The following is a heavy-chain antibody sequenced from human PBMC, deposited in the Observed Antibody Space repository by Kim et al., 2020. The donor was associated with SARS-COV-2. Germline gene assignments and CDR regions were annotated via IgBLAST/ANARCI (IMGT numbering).Heavy chain of an antibody. CDR3: ARDSGLYGDRDY. CDR2: ISSSSSYI. V-gene: IGHV3-21*04. CDR1: GFTFSSYS. D-gene: IGHD4-17*01. Sequence: GGSLRLSCAASGFTFSSYSMNWVRQAPGKGLEWVSSISSSSSYIYYADSVKGRFTISRDNAKNSLYLQMNSLRAEDTAVYYCARDSGLYGDRDYWGQGTLVTVSS. J-gene: IGHJ4*02.